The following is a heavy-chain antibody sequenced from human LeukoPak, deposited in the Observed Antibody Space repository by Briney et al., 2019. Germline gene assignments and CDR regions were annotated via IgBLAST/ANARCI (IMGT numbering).Heavy chain of an antibody. D-gene: IGHD1-20*01. CDR1: GYTFISYY. Sequence: ASVKVSCRASGYTFISYYMHWVRQAPGQGLEWMGVINPSGGSTAYAQQFQGRVTMTRDTSTSTVYMELSSLRSEDTAVYYCARHSLIGTTPFDYWGQGTLVTVSS. CDR3: ARHSLIGTTPFDY. V-gene: IGHV1-46*01. CDR2: INPSGGST. J-gene: IGHJ4*02.